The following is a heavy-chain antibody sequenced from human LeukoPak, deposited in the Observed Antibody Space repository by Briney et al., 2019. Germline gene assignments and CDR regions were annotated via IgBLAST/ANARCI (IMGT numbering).Heavy chain of an antibody. CDR1: GFTFSSYV. V-gene: IGHV3-30*14. J-gene: IGHJ4*02. Sequence: GGSLRLSCAASGFTFSSYVMHWVRQAPGKGLEWVAIISYDGSNEYYADSVKGRFTISRDNSKNTLYLQMNSLRAEDTAVYYCAGTGYYFPFDYWGQGTLVTVSS. D-gene: IGHD3/OR15-3a*01. CDR2: ISYDGSNE. CDR3: AGTGYYFPFDY.